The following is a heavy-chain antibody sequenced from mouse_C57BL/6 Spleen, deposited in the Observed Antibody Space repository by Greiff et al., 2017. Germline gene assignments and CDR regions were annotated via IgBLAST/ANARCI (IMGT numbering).Heavy chain of an antibody. Sequence: EVQLQQSVAELVRPGASVKLSCTASGFNIKNTYMHWVKQRPEQGLEWIGRIDPANGNTKYAPKFQGKATLTADTSSNTAYLQLSSLTSEDTAIYYCATPSYYDYDDDYAMDYWGQGTSVTVSS. CDR1: GFNIKNTY. J-gene: IGHJ4*01. CDR3: ATPSYYDYDDDYAMDY. CDR2: IDPANGNT. V-gene: IGHV14-3*01. D-gene: IGHD2-4*01.